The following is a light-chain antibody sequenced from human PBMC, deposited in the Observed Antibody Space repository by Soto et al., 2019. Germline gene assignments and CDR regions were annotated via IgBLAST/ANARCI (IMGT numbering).Light chain of an antibody. CDR3: QSYDSSLSGPL. V-gene: IGLV1-47*02. CDR1: RSNIGDNH. Sequence: QPVLTQPPSASGTPGQRVTISCSGSRSNIGDNHVYWYQQLPGTAPKLLIYSKNQRPAGVPARFSGSKSGTSASLAITGLQAEDEADYYCQSYDSSLSGPLFGGGTKLTVL. CDR2: SKN. J-gene: IGLJ2*01.